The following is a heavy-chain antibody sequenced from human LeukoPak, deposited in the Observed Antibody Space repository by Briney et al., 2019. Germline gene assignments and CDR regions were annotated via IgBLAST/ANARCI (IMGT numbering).Heavy chain of an antibody. D-gene: IGHD1-7*01. CDR2: IWYDGSNK. Sequence: GGSLRLSCAASGFTFSSHGMHWVRQAPGKGLEWVAVIWYDGSNKYYADSVKGRFTISRDNSKNTLYLQMNSLRAEDTAVYYCARDRAGTGRDYWGQGTLVTVSS. CDR1: GFTFSSHG. J-gene: IGHJ4*02. V-gene: IGHV3-30*19. CDR3: ARDRAGTGRDY.